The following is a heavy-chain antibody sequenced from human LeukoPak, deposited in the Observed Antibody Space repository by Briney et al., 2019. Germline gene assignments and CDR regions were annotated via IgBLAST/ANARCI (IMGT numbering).Heavy chain of an antibody. Sequence: SETLSLTCTVSGGSISSYYWSWIRQPPGKGLEWIGYIYYSGSTNYNPSLKSRVIMSVDTSKNQFSLKLNSVTAADTAVYYCARGEMATISYYYYYMDVWGKGTTVTVSS. J-gene: IGHJ6*03. D-gene: IGHD5-24*01. CDR1: GGSISSYY. CDR2: IYYSGST. CDR3: ARGEMATISYYYYYMDV. V-gene: IGHV4-59*12.